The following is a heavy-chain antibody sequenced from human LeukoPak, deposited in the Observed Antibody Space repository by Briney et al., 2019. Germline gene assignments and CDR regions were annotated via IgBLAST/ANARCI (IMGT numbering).Heavy chain of an antibody. CDR3: TRERDYTDEY. CDR2: IRGKGSGGST. Sequence: GRSLRLSCTASGFTFGDYAMSWFRQAPGKGLEGVGFIRGKGSGGSTEYAASVKGRFTISRDDSRSMAYLQMDGLRTEDTAVYYCTRERDYTDEYWGQGTLVTVSS. J-gene: IGHJ4*02. V-gene: IGHV3-49*03. D-gene: IGHD4-11*01. CDR1: GFTFGDYA.